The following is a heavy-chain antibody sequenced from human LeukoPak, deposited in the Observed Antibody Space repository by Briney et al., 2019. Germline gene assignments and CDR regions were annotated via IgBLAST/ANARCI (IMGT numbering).Heavy chain of an antibody. J-gene: IGHJ5*02. CDR1: GFSFDAYT. Sequence: GSLRLSCAASGFSFDAYTMSWVRQAPGKGLVWVSRINRDGSSTSYADSVKGRFTISRDNAKNTLYLQMNSLRAEDTAVYYCARDREAAAAFNWFDPWGQGTLVTVSS. CDR3: ARDREAAAAFNWFDP. CDR2: INRDGSST. D-gene: IGHD6-13*01. V-gene: IGHV3-74*01.